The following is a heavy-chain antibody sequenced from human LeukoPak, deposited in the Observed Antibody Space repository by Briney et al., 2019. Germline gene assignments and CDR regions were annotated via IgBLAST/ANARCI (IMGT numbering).Heavy chain of an antibody. D-gene: IGHD4-17*01. J-gene: IGHJ3*02. V-gene: IGHV1-2*02. CDR3: ARESFSTLTSATDAFDI. CDR2: INPNSGGT. Sequence: ASLKGSCKASVYTLSHYYIHWVRQAPGQGLAWMGWINPNSGGTNSAQKVQGRVTMSRDRSISTAYMELSRLRSDDTAVYYCARESFSTLTSATDAFDIWGQGAMVTVSP. CDR1: VYTLSHYY.